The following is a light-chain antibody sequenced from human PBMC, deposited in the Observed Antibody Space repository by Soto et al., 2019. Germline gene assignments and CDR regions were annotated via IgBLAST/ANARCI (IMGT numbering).Light chain of an antibody. V-gene: IGKV1-27*01. J-gene: IGKJ3*01. CDR2: AAS. Sequence: DIQMTQSPTSLSASVGDRVTITCRASQDISNFVAWYQQKPGKAPKLLIYAASTLQSGVPSRFSGSGSGTEFTLTINSLQPEDVATYSCQKYSSVPVFGPGTKVEIK. CDR1: QDISNF. CDR3: QKYSSVPV.